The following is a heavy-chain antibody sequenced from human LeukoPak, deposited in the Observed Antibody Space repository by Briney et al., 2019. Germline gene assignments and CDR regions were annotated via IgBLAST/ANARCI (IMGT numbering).Heavy chain of an antibody. CDR1: GFTLSSHW. D-gene: IGHD3-10*01. J-gene: IGHJ4*02. V-gene: IGHV3-7*01. CDR3: ARSGSGELL. CDR2: INGNGGDK. Sequence: GGSLRLSCSASGFTLSSHWMTWVRQAPGKGLEWVANINGNGGDKFYVDSVKGLFAISRDNAHNSLFLQMNALRVEDTAVYYCARSGSGELLWGQGTLVTVSS.